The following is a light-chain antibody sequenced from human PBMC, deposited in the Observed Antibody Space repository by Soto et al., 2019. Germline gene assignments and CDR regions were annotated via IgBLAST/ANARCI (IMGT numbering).Light chain of an antibody. J-gene: IGLJ1*01. V-gene: IGLV2-14*03. CDR3: SSYTTSNTRQIV. Sequence: SVLTKPASVTGSPGQSITISYTGTSSDVGGYNYVSWYQHHPGKAPKLMIFDVSNRPSGVSNRFSGSKSGNTASLTISGLQPEDEADYYCSSYTTSNTRQIVFGTGTKVTVL. CDR1: SSDVGGYNY. CDR2: DVS.